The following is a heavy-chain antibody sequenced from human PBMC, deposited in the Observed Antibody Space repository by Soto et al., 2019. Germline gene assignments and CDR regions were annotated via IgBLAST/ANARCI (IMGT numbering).Heavy chain of an antibody. Sequence: QVQLVQSGAEVKKPGSSVKVSCKASGGTFSSYTISWVRQAPGQGLEWMGRIIPILGIANYAQKFQGRVTITADNSTRTAYMELSSLRSEDTDVYYCARSITMVRGVLPNWFDPWGQGTLVTVSS. CDR1: GGTFSSYT. J-gene: IGHJ5*02. D-gene: IGHD3-10*01. V-gene: IGHV1-69*02. CDR3: ARSITMVRGVLPNWFDP. CDR2: IIPILGIA.